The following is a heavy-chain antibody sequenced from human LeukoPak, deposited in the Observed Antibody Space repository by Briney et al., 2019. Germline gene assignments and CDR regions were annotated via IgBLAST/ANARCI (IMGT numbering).Heavy chain of an antibody. V-gene: IGHV3-33*06. CDR3: AKDVGYYYYMDV. CDR1: GFTFSSYG. Sequence: GGSLTLSCAASGFTFSSYGMHWVRQAPGKGLEWVAVIWYDGSNKYYADSVKGRFTISRDNSKNTLNLQMNSLRAEDTAVYYCAKDVGYYYYMDVWGKGTTVTVSS. J-gene: IGHJ6*03. CDR2: IWYDGSNK.